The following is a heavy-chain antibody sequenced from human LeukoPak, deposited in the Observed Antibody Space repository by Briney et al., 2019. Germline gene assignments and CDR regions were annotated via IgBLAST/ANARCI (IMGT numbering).Heavy chain of an antibody. J-gene: IGHJ6*02. CDR3: ASLSATSRAPVYYYYGMDV. V-gene: IGHV1-69*04. CDR2: IIPILGIA. CDR1: GGTFSSYA. Sequence: SVKVSCKASGGTFSSYAISWVRQAPGQGLEWMGRIIPILGIANYAQKFQGRVTITADKSTSTAYMELSSLRSEDTAVYYCASLSATSRAPVYYYYGMDVWGQGTTVTVSS. D-gene: IGHD5-24*01.